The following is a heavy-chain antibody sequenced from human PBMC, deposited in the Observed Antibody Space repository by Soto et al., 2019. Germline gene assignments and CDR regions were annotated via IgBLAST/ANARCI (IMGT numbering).Heavy chain of an antibody. J-gene: IGHJ4*02. CDR3: SRHGGSYSFDY. CDR2: IYYSGNT. Sequence: SETLCLTCIVSGGSISSNDFYWSWIRQHPGKGLEWIGYIYYSGNTYYNPSLKSRVTILVDTSKNQFSLKLSSATAADTAVYYCSRHGGSYSFDYWGQGTLVTVSS. D-gene: IGHD1-26*01. CDR1: GGSISSNDFY. V-gene: IGHV4-31*03.